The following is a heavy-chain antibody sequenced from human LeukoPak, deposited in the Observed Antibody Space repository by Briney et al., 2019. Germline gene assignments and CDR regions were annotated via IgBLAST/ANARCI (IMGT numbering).Heavy chain of an antibody. CDR2: IYYSGST. CDR1: GGSISSYY. J-gene: IGHJ4*02. V-gene: IGHV4-59*08. Sequence: SETLSLTCTVSGGSISSYYWSWIRQPPGKGLEWIGDIYYSGSTNYNPSLKSRVTMSVDTSKNQFSLKLSSVTAADTAVYYCARHSIYYDSSGYYTGILFDYWGQGTLVTVSS. CDR3: ARHSIYYDSSGYYTGILFDY. D-gene: IGHD3-22*01.